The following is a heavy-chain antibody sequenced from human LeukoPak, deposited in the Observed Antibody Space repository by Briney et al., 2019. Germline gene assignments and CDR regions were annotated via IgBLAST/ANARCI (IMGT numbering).Heavy chain of an antibody. D-gene: IGHD2-2*01. CDR3: ARDQGGPAAEYWYFDL. J-gene: IGHJ2*01. Sequence: SETLSLTCTVSGGSISSGRYYWSWIRQHPGKGLEWIGYIYYSGSTYYNPSLKSRVTISLDTSKNQFSLNLTSVTAADTAVYYCARDQGGPAAEYWYFDLWGRGTLVTVSS. CDR2: IYYSGST. CDR1: GGSISSGRYY. V-gene: IGHV4-31*03.